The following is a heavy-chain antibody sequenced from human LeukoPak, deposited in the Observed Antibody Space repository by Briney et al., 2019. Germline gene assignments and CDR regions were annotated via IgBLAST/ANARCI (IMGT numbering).Heavy chain of an antibody. V-gene: IGHV3-74*01. Sequence: GRSLRLSCAASGFTFSTSWMHWVRQAPGKGLVWVSRINIDGTITTYTDAVKGRFAGSRDNAKNTVSLQKSSVRVEETAVFFCVRGGFPAGGDVWGQGTLVSVS. CDR1: GFTFSTSW. CDR3: VRGGFPAGGDV. D-gene: IGHD2-21*02. J-gene: IGHJ4*02. CDR2: INIDGTIT.